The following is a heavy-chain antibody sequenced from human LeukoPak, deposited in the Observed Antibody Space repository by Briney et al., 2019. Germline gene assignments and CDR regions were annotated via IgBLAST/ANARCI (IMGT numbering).Heavy chain of an antibody. Sequence: SETLSLTCTVSGGSISSSSYYWGWIRQPPGKGLEWIGSIYYSGSTYYNPSLKSRVTISVDTSKNQFSLKLSSVTAADTAVYYCARGDYYGSGSRHFDYWGQGTLITVSS. V-gene: IGHV4-39*07. J-gene: IGHJ4*02. CDR3: ARGDYYGSGSRHFDY. CDR2: IYYSGST. CDR1: GGSISSSSYY. D-gene: IGHD3-10*01.